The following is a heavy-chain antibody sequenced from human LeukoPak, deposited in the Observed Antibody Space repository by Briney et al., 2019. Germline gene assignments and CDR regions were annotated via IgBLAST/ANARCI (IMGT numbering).Heavy chain of an antibody. CDR2: ISGSGGST. D-gene: IGHD3-9*01. Sequence: GGSLRLSCAASGFTFSSYAMSWVRQAPGKGLEWVSAISGSGGSTYYADSVKGRFTISRDNSKYTLYLQMNSLRAEDTAVYYCAKDQTLAYYDILTGPPTLDYWGQGTLVTVSS. V-gene: IGHV3-23*01. CDR3: AKDQTLAYYDILTGPPTLDY. CDR1: GFTFSSYA. J-gene: IGHJ4*02.